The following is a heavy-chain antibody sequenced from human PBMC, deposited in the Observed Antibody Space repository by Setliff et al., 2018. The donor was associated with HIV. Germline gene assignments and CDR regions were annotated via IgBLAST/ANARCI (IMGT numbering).Heavy chain of an antibody. V-gene: IGHV4-39*01. D-gene: IGHD5-18*01. J-gene: IGHJ6*03. CDR2: IDYNGSP. CDR1: GASIGSSHYY. CDR3: ARHCGYSPWQICYYYLDI. Sequence: SETLSLTCSVSGASIGSSHYYWGWIRQPPGKGLEWVASIDYNGSPFYNPSLKSRVTISVDTSKNQFSLNLSSVTAADTAVYYCARHCGYSPWQICYYYLDIWGKGTTVTVSS.